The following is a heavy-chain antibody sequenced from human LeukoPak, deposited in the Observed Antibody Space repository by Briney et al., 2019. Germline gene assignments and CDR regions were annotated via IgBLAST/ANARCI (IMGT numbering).Heavy chain of an antibody. Sequence: SETLSLTCTVSGGSISSSIYYWGWVRQPPGKGLEWIGSVSYSGNTYYNPSLKSGVTISVDTSKNQFSLKLSSVTAADTAVYYCAVMTQGYWGQGTLVTVSS. CDR2: VSYSGNT. CDR1: GGSISSSIYY. V-gene: IGHV4-39*01. J-gene: IGHJ4*02. CDR3: AVMTQGY. D-gene: IGHD3-16*01.